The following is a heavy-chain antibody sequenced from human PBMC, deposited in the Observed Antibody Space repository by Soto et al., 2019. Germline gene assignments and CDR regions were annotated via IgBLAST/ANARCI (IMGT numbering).Heavy chain of an antibody. CDR1: GYTFTSYD. J-gene: IGHJ4*02. CDR3: ARGPWVDPALLDY. V-gene: IGHV1-8*01. CDR2: MNPNSGNT. Sequence: QVQLVQSGAEVKKPGASVKVSCKASGYTFTSYDIKWVRQATGQGLEWMGWMNPNSGNTGYAQKFRGRVTMTRNTSIGPAYMELSSLRSEDTAVYYCARGPWVDPALLDYWGQRTLVTVSS. D-gene: IGHD1-26*01.